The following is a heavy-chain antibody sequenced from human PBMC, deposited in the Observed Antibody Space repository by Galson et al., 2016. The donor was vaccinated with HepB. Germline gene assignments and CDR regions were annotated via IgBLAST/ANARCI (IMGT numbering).Heavy chain of an antibody. CDR2: ISESDDIT. J-gene: IGHJ6*02. V-gene: IGHV3-11*01. CDR1: GFSLSDYG. D-gene: IGHD2-15*01. CDR3: AGDRPASFGGPDGFHFYGMDV. Sequence: SLRLSCAASGFSLSDYGMSWIRQAPGKGLEWVSYISESDDITKYADSVKGRFTISRDNAKNSFYLHMDSLRVGDTAVYYCAGDRPASFGGPDGFHFYGMDVWGQGTTVTVSS.